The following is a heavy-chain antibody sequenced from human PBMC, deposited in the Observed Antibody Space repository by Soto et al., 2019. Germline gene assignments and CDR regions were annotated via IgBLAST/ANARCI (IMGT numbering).Heavy chain of an antibody. Sequence: SVKVSCKASGGTFSSYAISWVRQAPGQGLEWMGGIIPIFGTANYAQKFQGRVTITADESTSTAYMELSSLRSEDTAVYYCARELYSYGDYYYYYGMDVWGQGTTVTVSS. CDR2: IIPIFGTA. V-gene: IGHV1-69*13. CDR3: ARELYSYGDYYYYYGMDV. J-gene: IGHJ6*02. D-gene: IGHD5-18*01. CDR1: GGTFSSYA.